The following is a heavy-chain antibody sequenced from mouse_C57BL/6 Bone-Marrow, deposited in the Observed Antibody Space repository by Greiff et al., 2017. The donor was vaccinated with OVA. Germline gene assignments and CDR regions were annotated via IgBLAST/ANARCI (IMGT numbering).Heavy chain of an antibody. J-gene: IGHJ4*01. CDR1: GFPFSEYY. D-gene: IGHD2-4*01. CDR2: IYYDGSST. Sequence: EVNVVESEGGLVQPGSFMKLFCTASGFPFSEYYMAWVRQVPEKGLEWVANIYYDGSSTYYLDSLKSRFIITRDNAKNILYLQMSSLKSEDTATYYCARVRYDYDDAMDYWGQGTSVTVSS. V-gene: IGHV5-16*01. CDR3: ARVRYDYDDAMDY.